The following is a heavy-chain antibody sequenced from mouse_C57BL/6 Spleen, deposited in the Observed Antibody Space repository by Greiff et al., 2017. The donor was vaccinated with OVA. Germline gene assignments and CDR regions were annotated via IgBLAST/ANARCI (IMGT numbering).Heavy chain of an antibody. CDR2: INPSSGYT. V-gene: IGHV1-4*01. CDR3: ARDAYGSGFAY. D-gene: IGHD1-1*01. CDR1: GYTFTSYT. J-gene: IGHJ3*01. Sequence: QVTLKVSGAELARPGASVKMSCKASGYTFTSYTMHWVKQRPGQGLEWIGYINPSSGYTKYNQKFKDKATLTADKSSSTAYMQLSSLTSEDSAVYYCARDAYGSGFAYWGQGTLVTVSA.